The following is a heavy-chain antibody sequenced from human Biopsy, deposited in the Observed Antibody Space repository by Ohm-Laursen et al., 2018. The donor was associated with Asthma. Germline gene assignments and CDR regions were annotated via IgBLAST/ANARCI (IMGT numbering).Heavy chain of an antibody. CDR2: IKHDGTDK. J-gene: IGHJ4*02. V-gene: IGHV3-7*01. Sequence: GSLRLSCAASGFTFSDYWMSWVRQAPGKGLEWVANIKHDGTDKNHVDSLKGRFTISRDNAKNSLYLQMNSLRAEDTAVYYCARSFHFWSPYHAEHAQLWGQGTLVTVSS. CDR3: ARSFHFWSPYHAEHAQL. CDR1: GFTFSDYW. D-gene: IGHD3-3*02.